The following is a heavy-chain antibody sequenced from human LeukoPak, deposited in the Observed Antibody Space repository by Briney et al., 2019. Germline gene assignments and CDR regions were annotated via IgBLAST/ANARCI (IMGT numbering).Heavy chain of an antibody. CDR3: ARYGSGTYPRFDY. Sequence: SGTLSLTCTVSGGSIRGYYWSWIRQPPGKGLEWIGYIYYSGSTNYNPSLQSRVTISVDTSKNQFSLNLTSVTAADTAVYYCARYGSGTYPRFDYWGQGILVTVSS. D-gene: IGHD3-10*01. CDR1: GGSIRGYY. V-gene: IGHV4-59*08. CDR2: IYYSGST. J-gene: IGHJ4*02.